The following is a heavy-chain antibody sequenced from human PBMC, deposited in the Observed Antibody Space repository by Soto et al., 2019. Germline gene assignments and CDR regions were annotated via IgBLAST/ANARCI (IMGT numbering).Heavy chain of an antibody. CDR3: AKGPSGDKVDY. CDR1: GDSISNVNYC. J-gene: IGHJ4*02. CDR2: IYNGGST. Sequence: QVQLQESGPGLVKPSQTLSLTCTVSGDSISNVNYCWSWIRQPPDKGLEWIGHIYNGGSTYSNPSLRXRXTXSLXPSKNQFSLKLSSVSAADTAVYYCAKGPSGDKVDYWGQGTLVTVSS. V-gene: IGHV4-30-4*01. D-gene: IGHD7-27*01.